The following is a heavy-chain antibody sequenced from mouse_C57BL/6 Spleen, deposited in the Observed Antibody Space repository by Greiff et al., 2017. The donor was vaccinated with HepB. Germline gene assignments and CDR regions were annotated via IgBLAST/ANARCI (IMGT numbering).Heavy chain of an antibody. CDR2: IYTGDGDT. V-gene: IGHV1-80*01. CDR1: GYAFSSYW. J-gene: IGHJ4*01. CDR3: ASFSLWAMDY. D-gene: IGHD6-1*01. Sequence: QVQLQQSGAELVQPGASVKISCKASGYAFSSYWMNWVKQRPGKGLEWIGQIYTGDGDTNNNGMFKGKATLPADKSSSTSYMNLSSLTSEDSAVYFCASFSLWAMDYWGQGTSVTVSS.